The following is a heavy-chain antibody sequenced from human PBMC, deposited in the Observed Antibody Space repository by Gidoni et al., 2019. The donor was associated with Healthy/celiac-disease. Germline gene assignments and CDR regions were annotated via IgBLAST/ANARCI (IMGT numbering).Heavy chain of an antibody. CDR2: ISGSGGST. CDR3: AKEARHYLIGSGYPAPIDY. D-gene: IGHD3-22*01. CDR1: GLTFSSYA. Sequence: EVQLLESGGGLVQPGGSLRLSCAASGLTFSSYAMSWVRQAPGKGLEWVSAISGSGGSTYYADSVKGRFTISRDNSKNTLYLQMNSLRAEDTAVYYCAKEARHYLIGSGYPAPIDYWGQGTLVTVSS. J-gene: IGHJ4*02. V-gene: IGHV3-23*01.